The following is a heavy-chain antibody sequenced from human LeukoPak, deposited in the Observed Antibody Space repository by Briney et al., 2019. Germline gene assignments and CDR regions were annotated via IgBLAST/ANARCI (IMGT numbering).Heavy chain of an antibody. CDR1: GGSISSSSYY. V-gene: IGHV4-39*07. Sequence: SESLSLTCTVSGGSISSSSYYWGWIGQPPGKGLEWIGNIYYSGNTYYNPSLKSRVTISVDTSKNQFSLKLSSVAAADTAVYYCVYGEIDYGDSYWGQGTLVTVSS. CDR3: VYGEIDYGDSY. CDR2: IYYSGNT. D-gene: IGHD4-17*01. J-gene: IGHJ4*02.